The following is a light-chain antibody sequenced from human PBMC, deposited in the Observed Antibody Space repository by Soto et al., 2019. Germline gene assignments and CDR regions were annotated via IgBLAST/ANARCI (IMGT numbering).Light chain of an antibody. CDR1: SSDVGAYNY. CDR2: DVA. CDR3: NSYTSSSTYV. V-gene: IGLV2-14*01. J-gene: IGLJ1*01. Sequence: QSALTQPASVSGSPGQSITISCTGTSSDVGAYNYVSWYQQHPGKAPKLTLYDVANRPSGVSNRFSGSKSGNTASLTISGLQAEDEADYYCNSYTSSSTYVFGTGTKVTVL.